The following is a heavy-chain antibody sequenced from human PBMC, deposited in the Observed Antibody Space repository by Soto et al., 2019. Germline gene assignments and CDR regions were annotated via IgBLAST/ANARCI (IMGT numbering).Heavy chain of an antibody. Sequence: QVQLVQSGAEVKEPGASVTVSCKVSGYTFNSFGICWVRQAPGQGLGWVCWISAYTGDTNYAPKVQGRITMSSDSSPTTVHMELRSLLSDDAAIYYCAREVSTSGSYYWFESWGQGTLVTVPS. CDR2: ISAYTGDT. J-gene: IGHJ5*01. D-gene: IGHD3-10*01. CDR1: GYTFNSFG. V-gene: IGHV1-18*01. CDR3: AREVSTSGSYYWFES.